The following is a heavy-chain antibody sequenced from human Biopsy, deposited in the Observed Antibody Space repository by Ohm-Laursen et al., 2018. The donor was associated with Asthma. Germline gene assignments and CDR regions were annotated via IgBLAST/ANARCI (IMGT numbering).Heavy chain of an antibody. CDR2: IYSGGTS. Sequence: LSLTCAASGFAVSRDYMFWVRQAPGKGLEWVSVIYSGGTSHTADSVRGRFTISRDFSKNTLHLQMHSLRVEDTAVYYCARGDNSGWSHYYFDYWGQGTLVTVSS. CDR1: GFAVSRDY. J-gene: IGHJ4*02. V-gene: IGHV3-53*01. D-gene: IGHD6-19*01. CDR3: ARGDNSGWSHYYFDY.